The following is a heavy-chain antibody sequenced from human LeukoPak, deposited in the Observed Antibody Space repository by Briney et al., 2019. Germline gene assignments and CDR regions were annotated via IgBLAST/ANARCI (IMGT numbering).Heavy chain of an antibody. Sequence: GGSLRLSCAASGFTVSSNYMSWVRQAPGKGLEWVSVIYSGGSTYYADSVKGRFTISRDNAKNSLYLRMNSLRGEDTAVYYCARGSYYDFWSGYSGAFDIWGQGTVVTVSS. CDR1: GFTVSSNY. CDR3: ARGSYYDFWSGYSGAFDI. CDR2: IYSGGST. V-gene: IGHV3-53*01. D-gene: IGHD3-3*01. J-gene: IGHJ3*02.